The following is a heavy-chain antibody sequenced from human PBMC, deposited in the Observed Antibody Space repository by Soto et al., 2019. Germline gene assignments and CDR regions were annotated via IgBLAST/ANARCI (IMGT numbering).Heavy chain of an antibody. CDR2: INAGDGDT. CDR1: GDSFTSYA. V-gene: IGHV1-3*01. J-gene: IGHJ4*02. D-gene: IGHD3-16*02. CDR3: ATTSPILAARRLGELSLGY. Sequence: ASVKVCCKASGDSFTSYAMQWVRQENGQRLEWMGWINAGDGDTKYSQKFQGRVTMTEDTSTDTAYMELSSLRSEDTAVYYCATTSPILAARRLGELSLGYWGQGTLVTVSS.